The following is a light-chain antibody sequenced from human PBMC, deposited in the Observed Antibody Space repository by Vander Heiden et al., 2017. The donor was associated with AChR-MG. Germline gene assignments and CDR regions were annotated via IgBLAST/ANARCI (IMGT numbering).Light chain of an antibody. J-gene: IGLJ2*01. CDR1: ELGEKY. CDR2: LDT. CDR3: QAWDSSTVA. V-gene: IGLV3-1*01. Sequence: SYALTQPPSVSVSPGETASITCSGEELGEKYASWYQHKPGQSPVLLIYLDTKRPSGIPERFSASNSGNTATLTISGTQATDDGDYYCQAWDSSTVAFGGGTKLTGL.